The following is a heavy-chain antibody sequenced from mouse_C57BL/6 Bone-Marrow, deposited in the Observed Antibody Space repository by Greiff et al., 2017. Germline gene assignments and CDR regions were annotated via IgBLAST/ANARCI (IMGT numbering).Heavy chain of an antibody. Sequence: QVQLKQPGAELVMPGASVKLSCKASGYTFTSYWMHWVKQRPGQGLEWIGGIDPSDSYTNYNQKFKGKSTLTVDKSSSTAYMQLSSLTSEDSAVYYCASGSRPSYWYFDVWGTGTTVTVSS. V-gene: IGHV1-69*01. CDR3: ASGSRPSYWYFDV. D-gene: IGHD1-1*01. CDR1: GYTFTSYW. J-gene: IGHJ1*03. CDR2: IDPSDSYT.